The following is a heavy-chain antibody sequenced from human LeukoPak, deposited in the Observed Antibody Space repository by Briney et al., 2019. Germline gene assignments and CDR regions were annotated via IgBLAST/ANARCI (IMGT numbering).Heavy chain of an antibody. V-gene: IGHV6-1*01. CDR3: ARAQRSSSWSLWFDP. CDR2: AYYRSKWYN. D-gene: IGHD6-13*01. J-gene: IGHJ5*02. Sequence: SQTLSPTCAISGDSVSSNSAAWNWIRQSPSRGLEWLGRAYYRSKWYNDYAVSVKSRITINPDTSKNQFSLQLNSVTPEDTAVYYCARAQRSSSWSLWFDPWGQGTLVTVSS. CDR1: GDSVSSNSAA.